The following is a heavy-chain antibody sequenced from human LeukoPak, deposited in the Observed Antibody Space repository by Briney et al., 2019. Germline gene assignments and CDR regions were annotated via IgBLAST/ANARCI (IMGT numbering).Heavy chain of an antibody. CDR2: FHNSGTS. CDR1: AGSISRYH. Sequence: SETLSLTCTVSAGSISRYHWSWIRQPPGKGLEWIGYFHNSGTSTYNPSLKSRVTISADTSKNQFSLKLNSLTTADTAVYYCTRGAGWLIDYWGQGILVTVSS. J-gene: IGHJ4*02. CDR3: TRGAGWLIDY. D-gene: IGHD3-16*01. V-gene: IGHV4-59*01.